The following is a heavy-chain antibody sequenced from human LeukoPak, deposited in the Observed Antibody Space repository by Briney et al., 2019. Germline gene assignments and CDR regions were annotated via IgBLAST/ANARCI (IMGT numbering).Heavy chain of an antibody. D-gene: IGHD4-17*01. CDR2: ISYNSETI. CDR1: GFTFSTYS. J-gene: IGHJ6*03. Sequence: GSLRLSCAASGFTFSTYSMNWVRQAPGKGLEWVAYISYNSETIYYADSVQGRFTISRDNVENSLFLQMNSLRAEDTAVFYCARGHGDYDYYYYYMDVWGKGTTVTISS. CDR3: ARGHGDYDYYYYYMDV. V-gene: IGHV3-48*01.